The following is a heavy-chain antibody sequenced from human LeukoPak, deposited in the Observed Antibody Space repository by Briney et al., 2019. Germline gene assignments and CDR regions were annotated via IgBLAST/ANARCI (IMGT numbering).Heavy chain of an antibody. Sequence: SETLSLTCTVSGDSISSYYWSWLRQPPGKGLEWIGYTYYSGSTNYNPSLKSRVTISVDTSKNQFSLKLSSVTAADTAVYYCARAAAGAGHFDYWGQGTLVTVSS. CDR2: TYYSGST. CDR3: ARAAAGAGHFDY. V-gene: IGHV4-59*01. CDR1: GDSISSYY. J-gene: IGHJ4*02. D-gene: IGHD6-13*01.